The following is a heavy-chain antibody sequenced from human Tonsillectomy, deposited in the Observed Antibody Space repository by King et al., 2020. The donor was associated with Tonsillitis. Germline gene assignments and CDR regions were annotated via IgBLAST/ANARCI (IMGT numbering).Heavy chain of an antibody. CDR3: ARVDYYDSSGHFDY. J-gene: IGHJ4*02. Sequence: QLVQSGADVKKSGASVKVSCKASGYTFTGYYIHWVRQAPGQGLEWMGRISPNRGGTNYALKFQGRVTMTRDTSIRTVYMELSRLRSDDTAVYYCARVDYYDSSGHFDYWGQGTLVTVSS. CDR1: GYTFTGYY. CDR2: ISPNRGGT. V-gene: IGHV1-2*02. D-gene: IGHD3-22*01.